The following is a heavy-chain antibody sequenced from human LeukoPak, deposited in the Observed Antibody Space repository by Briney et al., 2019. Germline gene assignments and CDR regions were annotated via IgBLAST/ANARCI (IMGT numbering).Heavy chain of an antibody. D-gene: IGHD3-22*01. Sequence: PSETLSLTCTVSGGSISSADYYWSWIRQPPGKGLEWIGYIYYSGNTYYNPSLKSRVTISLDRSKNQFSLKQSSVTAADTAVYYCARATITMAVGVPADAFDIWGHGTMVTVSS. V-gene: IGHV4-30-4*08. J-gene: IGHJ3*02. CDR3: ARATITMAVGVPADAFDI. CDR1: GGSISSADYY. CDR2: IYYSGNT.